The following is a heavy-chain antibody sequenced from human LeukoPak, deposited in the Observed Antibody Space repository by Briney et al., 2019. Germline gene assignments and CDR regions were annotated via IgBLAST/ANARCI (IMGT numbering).Heavy chain of an antibody. CDR3: ASPPIFGVVISTRKYFQH. CDR1: GGSISSYY. D-gene: IGHD3-3*01. V-gene: IGHV4-59*12. CDR2: IYYSGST. Sequence: SETLSLTCTVSGGSISSYYWSWIRQPPGKGLEWIGYIYYSGSTNYNPSLKSRVTISVDTSKNQFSLKLSSVTAADTAVYYCASPPIFGVVISTRKYFQHWGQGTLVTVSS. J-gene: IGHJ1*01.